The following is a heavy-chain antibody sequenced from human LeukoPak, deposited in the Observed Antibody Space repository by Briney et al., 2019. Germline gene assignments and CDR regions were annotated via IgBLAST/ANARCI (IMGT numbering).Heavy chain of an antibody. V-gene: IGHV3-23*01. D-gene: IGHD3-22*01. J-gene: IGHJ4*02. Sequence: GGSLRLSCAASGFTFSSYGMSWVRQAPGKGLEWVSFITTSGATTSYADSVKGRFAISRDNPRNTLYMQMNSLRDEDTALYYCAIMHGYYDGSGYWVQWGQGTLVTVSS. CDR1: GFTFSSYG. CDR3: AIMHGYYDGSGYWVQ. CDR2: ITTSGATT.